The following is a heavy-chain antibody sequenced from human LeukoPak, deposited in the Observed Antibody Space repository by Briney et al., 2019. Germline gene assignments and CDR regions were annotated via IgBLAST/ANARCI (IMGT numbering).Heavy chain of an antibody. D-gene: IGHD2-2*02. CDR2: ISSDGSNT. CDR3: ARYTGGGVY. CDR1: GFTFSSGY. V-gene: IGHV3-74*01. Sequence: GGSLRLSCAVSGFTFSSGYMHWVRQPAGKGPVWVSRISSDGSNTIYADSVKGRSTISRDDARNTLYLQMNSLRDADTAVYYCARYTGGGVYWGQGTLVTVSS. J-gene: IGHJ4*02.